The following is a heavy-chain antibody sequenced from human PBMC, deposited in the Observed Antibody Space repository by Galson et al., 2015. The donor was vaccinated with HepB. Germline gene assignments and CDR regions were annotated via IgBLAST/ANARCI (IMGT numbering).Heavy chain of an antibody. CDR2: IGPTGDT. CDR1: GFPFSSRD. J-gene: IGHJ6*03. CDR3: AIWDMGYYYMDV. Sequence: SLRLSCAASGFPFSSRDMHWVRQATGKGLEWVSAIGPTGDTSYSGSVKGRFTISRDNAKNSFYLQMNNLGAGDAAVYYCAIWDMGYYYMDVWGKGTTVTVSS. V-gene: IGHV3-13*01. D-gene: IGHD1-26*01.